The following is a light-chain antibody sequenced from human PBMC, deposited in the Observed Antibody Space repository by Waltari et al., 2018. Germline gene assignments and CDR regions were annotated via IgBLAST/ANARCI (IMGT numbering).Light chain of an antibody. CDR1: QSVSSSY. CDR2: GAS. J-gene: IGKJ1*01. CDR3: QQYGSSPWT. V-gene: IGKV3-20*01. Sequence: EIVLTQSPGTLSLSPGERATLSCRASQSVSSSYLAWYQQKPGQAPRVLIHGASNRATGIPDRVSGSGSVTDFTLTISRLEPEDFAVYYCQQYGSSPWTFGQGTKVEIK.